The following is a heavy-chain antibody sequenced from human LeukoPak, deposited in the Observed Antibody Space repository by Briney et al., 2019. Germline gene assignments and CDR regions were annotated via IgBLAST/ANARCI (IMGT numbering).Heavy chain of an antibody. CDR1: GFTFSDYY. Sequence: GGSLRLSCAASGFTFSDYYMSWIRQAPGEGLEWVSYISSSGSTIYYADSVKGRFTISRDNAKNSLYLQMNSLRAEDTAVYYCARHLRYYDTIQHWGQGTLVTVSS. V-gene: IGHV3-11*04. CDR3: ARHLRYYDTIQH. CDR2: ISSSGSTI. J-gene: IGHJ1*01. D-gene: IGHD3-22*01.